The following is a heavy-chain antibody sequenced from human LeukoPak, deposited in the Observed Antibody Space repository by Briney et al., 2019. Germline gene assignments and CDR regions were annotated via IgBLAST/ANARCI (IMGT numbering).Heavy chain of an antibody. Sequence: GGSLRLSCAASGFTFSSYAMHWVRQAPGKGLEWVAVISYDGSNKYYADSVKGRFTISRDNSKNTLYLQMNSLRAEDTAVYYCARVSYEHLATGSHFDYWGQGTLVTVSS. V-gene: IGHV3-30-3*01. CDR2: ISYDGSNK. D-gene: IGHD1-14*01. J-gene: IGHJ4*02. CDR1: GFTFSSYA. CDR3: ARVSYEHLATGSHFDY.